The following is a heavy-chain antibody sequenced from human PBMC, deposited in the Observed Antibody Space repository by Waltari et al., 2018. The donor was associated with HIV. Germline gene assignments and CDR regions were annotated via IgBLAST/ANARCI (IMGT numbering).Heavy chain of an antibody. D-gene: IGHD2-8*01. V-gene: IGHV5-51*03. CDR2: IYPGDSDT. J-gene: IGHJ4*02. Sequence: EVQLVQSGAAVKTPGESLKISCKGSGYSLATYWIGWVRQMPGKGLEWMGIIYPGDSDTRYSPSFQGQVTISADKSIRTAYLQWSSLKASDTAMYYCTKGMYANQDYFDNWGQGTLVTVSS. CDR1: GYSLATYW. CDR3: TKGMYANQDYFDN.